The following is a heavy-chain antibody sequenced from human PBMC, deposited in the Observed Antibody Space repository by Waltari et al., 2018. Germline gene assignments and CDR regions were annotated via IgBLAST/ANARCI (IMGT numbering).Heavy chain of an antibody. CDR3: ARDAATGYFDS. Sequence: QVQLQESGPGLVKPSETLSLTCTISDDSFNDYYWCWIRQPPGKGLEWLGYIHYSGGTDSSPSFKSRVTMSIDTSKNQFSLNRSSVSAADTAVYYCARDAATGYFDSWGQGTLVTVSS. J-gene: IGHJ4*02. CDR2: IHYSGGT. CDR1: DDSFNDYY. D-gene: IGHD1-1*01. V-gene: IGHV4-59*01.